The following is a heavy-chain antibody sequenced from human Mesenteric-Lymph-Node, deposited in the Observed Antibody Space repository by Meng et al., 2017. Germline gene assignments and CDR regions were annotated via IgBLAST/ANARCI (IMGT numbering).Heavy chain of an antibody. CDR1: GYTLTELS. Sequence: SVKVSCKVSGYTLTELSMHWVRQATGQGLEWMGGIIPIFGTANYAQKFQGRVTITADESTSTAYMELSSLRSEDTAVYYCARVRGIAAHPHYYYYGMDVWGQGTTVTVSS. CDR2: IIPIFGTA. V-gene: IGHV1-69*13. CDR3: ARVRGIAAHPHYYYYGMDV. J-gene: IGHJ6*02. D-gene: IGHD6-6*01.